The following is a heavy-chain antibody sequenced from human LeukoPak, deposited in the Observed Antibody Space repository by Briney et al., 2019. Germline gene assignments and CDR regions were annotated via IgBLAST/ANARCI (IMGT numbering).Heavy chain of an antibody. D-gene: IGHD6-13*01. J-gene: IGHJ3*02. V-gene: IGHV1-69*13. CDR3: ARGEGIAAAGSRADAFDI. CDR2: IIPIFGTA. CDR1: GYTFTGYY. Sequence: SVKVSCKASGYTFTGYYMHWVRQAPGQGLEWMGGIIPIFGTANYAQKFQGRVTITADESTSTAYMELSSLRSEDTAVYYCARGEGIAAAGSRADAFDIWGQGTMVTVSS.